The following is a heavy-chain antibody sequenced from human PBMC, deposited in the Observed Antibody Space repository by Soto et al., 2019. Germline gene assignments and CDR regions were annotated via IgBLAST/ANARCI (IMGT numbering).Heavy chain of an antibody. CDR3: ASFAVAEPYYFDY. D-gene: IGHD6-19*01. V-gene: IGHV1-69*06. Sequence: ASVKVSCKASGGTFSSYAISWVRQAPGQGLEWMGGIIPTFGTANYAQKFQGRATITADKSTSTAYMELSSLRSEDTAVYYCASFAVAEPYYFDYWGQGTLVTVSS. CDR2: IIPTFGTA. CDR1: GGTFSSYA. J-gene: IGHJ4*02.